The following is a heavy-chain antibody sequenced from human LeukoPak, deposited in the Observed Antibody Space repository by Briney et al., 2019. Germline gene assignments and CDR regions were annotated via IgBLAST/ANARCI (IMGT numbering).Heavy chain of an antibody. D-gene: IGHD2/OR15-2a*01. CDR3: ARDPFYDY. CDR1: GFTFSSYS. J-gene: IGHJ4*02. CDR2: ISSSSNYI. V-gene: IGHV3-21*01. Sequence: GRSLRLSCAASGFTFSSYSMCCVRHPPGGGREWVSSISSSSNYIYYADSVKGRFTISRDNAKNSLYLQMNSLRDEDTAVYYCARDPFYDYWGQGTLVTVSS.